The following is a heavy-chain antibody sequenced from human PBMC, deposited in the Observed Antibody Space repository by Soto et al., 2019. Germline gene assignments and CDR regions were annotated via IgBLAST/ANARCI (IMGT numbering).Heavy chain of an antibody. J-gene: IGHJ4*02. D-gene: IGHD4-17*01. CDR2: LYYSGTT. Sequence: PSETLSLTCTVSGASISSSSYYWGWIRQSPGKGLEWIGSLYYSGTTYYNPSLKSRVAISVDTSKKQFSLKLTPVTAADTAVYYCAIIKKSGYGGPFDYWGMGTLVTVAS. V-gene: IGHV4-39*01. CDR3: AIIKKSGYGGPFDY. CDR1: GASISSSSYY.